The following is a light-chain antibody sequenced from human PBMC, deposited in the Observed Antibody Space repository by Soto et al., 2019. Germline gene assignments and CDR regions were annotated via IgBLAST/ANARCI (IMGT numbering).Light chain of an antibody. CDR1: QSVASN. V-gene: IGKV3-15*01. CDR3: QQYHNWPPQYT. J-gene: IGKJ2*01. Sequence: EIVMTQSPASLSVSPGDGATLSCRASQSVASNVAWYQQKPGQGPRLLIHGASTRAVGVPARFSGSGSGTDFTLTINRLQSEDFAVSSCQQYHNWPPQYTFGQGTKLQIK. CDR2: GAS.